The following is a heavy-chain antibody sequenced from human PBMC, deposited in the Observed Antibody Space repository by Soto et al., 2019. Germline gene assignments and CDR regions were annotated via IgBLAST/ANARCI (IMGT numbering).Heavy chain of an antibody. CDR1: EYSFTSYY. V-gene: IGHV1-46*01. D-gene: IGHD3-22*01. J-gene: IGHJ4*02. CDR2: IDPSGDNT. CDR3: AATRGYSPPFDS. Sequence: GASVKVSCKASEYSFTSYYMHWVRRAPGQGLEWMGMIDPSGDNTGYPQKFQGRVTMTSDTSTSTVCMELSSLRSEDTAMYYCAATRGYSPPFDSWGQGTRVTVSS.